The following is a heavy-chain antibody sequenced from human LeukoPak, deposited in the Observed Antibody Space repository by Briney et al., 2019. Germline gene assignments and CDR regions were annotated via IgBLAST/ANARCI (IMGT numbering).Heavy chain of an antibody. J-gene: IGHJ4*02. CDR3: ARWAGPTTDY. CDR1: GFTFSSYE. Sequence: PGGSLRLSCAASGFTFSSYEMNWVRQAPGKGLEWVSYISSSGSTIYYADSVKGRFTISRDNAKNSLYLQMNSLTAEDTAVYYCARWAGPTTDYWGQGTLVTVSS. V-gene: IGHV3-48*03. D-gene: IGHD1-14*01. CDR2: ISSSGSTI.